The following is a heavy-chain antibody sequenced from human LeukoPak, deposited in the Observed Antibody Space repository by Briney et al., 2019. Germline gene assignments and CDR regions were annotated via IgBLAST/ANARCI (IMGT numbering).Heavy chain of an antibody. Sequence: PGGSLRLSCAASGFTFSSYGMHWVRQAPGKGLEWVAVIWYDGSNKYYADSVKGRFTISRDNSKNTLYLQMNSLRAEDTAVYYCARGTPTYYYDSSGYLYFDYWGQGTLVTVSS. CDR3: ARGTPTYYYDSSGYLYFDY. J-gene: IGHJ4*02. V-gene: IGHV3-33*01. CDR1: GFTFSSYG. D-gene: IGHD3-22*01. CDR2: IWYDGSNK.